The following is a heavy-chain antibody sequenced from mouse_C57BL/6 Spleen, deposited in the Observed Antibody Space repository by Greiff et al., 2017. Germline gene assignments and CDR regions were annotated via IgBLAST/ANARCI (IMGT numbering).Heavy chain of an antibody. CDR2: INPSNGGT. Sequence: QVQLQQPGTELVTPGASVKLSCKASGYTFTSYWMHWVKQRPGQGLEWIGNINPSNGGTNYNEKFKSKATLTVDKSSSTAYMQLSSLTSEDSAVYYCARSAVYYDYDGYAMDYWGQGTSVTVSS. D-gene: IGHD2-4*01. J-gene: IGHJ4*01. V-gene: IGHV1-53*01. CDR1: GYTFTSYW. CDR3: ARSAVYYDYDGYAMDY.